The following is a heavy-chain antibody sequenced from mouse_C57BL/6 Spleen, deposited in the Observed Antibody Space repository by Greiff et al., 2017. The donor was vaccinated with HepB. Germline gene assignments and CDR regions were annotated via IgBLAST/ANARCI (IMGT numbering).Heavy chain of an antibody. CDR2: ISSGGSYT. CDR3: ARKWDGNYARWYFDV. V-gene: IGHV5-6*01. CDR1: GFTFSSYG. J-gene: IGHJ1*03. Sequence: EVMLVESGGDLVKPGGSLKLSCAASGFTFSSYGMSWVRQTPDKRLEWVATISSGGSYTYYPDSVKGRFTISRDNAKNTLYLQMSSLKSEDTAMYYCARKWDGNYARWYFDVWGTGTTVTVSS. D-gene: IGHD2-1*01.